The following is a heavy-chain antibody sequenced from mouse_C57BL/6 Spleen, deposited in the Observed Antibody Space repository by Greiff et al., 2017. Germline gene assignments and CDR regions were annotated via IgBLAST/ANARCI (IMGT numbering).Heavy chain of an antibody. CDR2: INPSSGYT. D-gene: IGHD1-1*01. V-gene: IGHV1-4*01. CDR1: GYTFTSYT. Sequence: VQLQQSGAELARPGASVKMSCKASGYTFTSYTMHWVKQRPGQGLEWIGYINPSSGYTKYNQKFKDKATLTADKSSSTAYMQLSSLTSEDSAVYYCARYDYGSSYFDYWGQGTTLTVSS. CDR3: ARYDYGSSYFDY. J-gene: IGHJ2*01.